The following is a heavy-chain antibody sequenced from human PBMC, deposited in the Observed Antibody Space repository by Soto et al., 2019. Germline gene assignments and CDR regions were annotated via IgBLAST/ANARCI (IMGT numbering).Heavy chain of an antibody. Sequence: ASVKVSCKASGGTFSSYAISWVRQAPGQGLEWMGGIIPIFGTANYAQKFQGRVTITADESTSTAYMELSSLISEDTAVYYCARMYYDILTGYSDYYYYGMDVWGQGTTVTVSS. V-gene: IGHV1-69*13. J-gene: IGHJ6*02. D-gene: IGHD3-9*01. CDR2: IIPIFGTA. CDR3: ARMYYDILTGYSDYYYYGMDV. CDR1: GGTFSSYA.